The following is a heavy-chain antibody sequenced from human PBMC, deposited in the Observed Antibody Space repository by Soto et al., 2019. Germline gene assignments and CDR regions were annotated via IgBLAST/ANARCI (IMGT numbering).Heavy chain of an antibody. V-gene: IGHV1-69*01. D-gene: IGHD3-10*01. J-gene: IGHJ4*02. CDR1: GGTFSSHV. Sequence: QVQLVQSGAEVKKPGSSVKVSCKAAGGTFSSHVFNWVRQAPGQGLEWREGIMPIIGTANYAQKFQGRVTITADDSTSTAYMELSSLRSEDTAVYYCARDLEFRDGNISHLDYWGQGTLVTVAS. CDR3: ARDLEFRDGNISHLDY. CDR2: IMPIIGTA.